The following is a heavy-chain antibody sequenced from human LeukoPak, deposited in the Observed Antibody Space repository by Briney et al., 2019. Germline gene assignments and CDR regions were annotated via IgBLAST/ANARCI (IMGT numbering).Heavy chain of an antibody. V-gene: IGHV3-74*01. CDR1: GFTFSNYW. CDR3: ARVSASSGVPLHS. CDR2: ISPDDIT. D-gene: IGHD1-14*01. J-gene: IGHJ4*02. Sequence: GGSLRLSCAASGFTFSNYWMHWVRQAPGKGLLWVSCISPDDITHYADFVKGRFTVSRDSAKNTVYLEMNSLTDEDTAVYYCARVSASSGVPLHSWGQGTLVTVSS.